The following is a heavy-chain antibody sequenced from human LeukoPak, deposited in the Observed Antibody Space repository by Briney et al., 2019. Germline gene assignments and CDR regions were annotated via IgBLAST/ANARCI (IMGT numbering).Heavy chain of an antibody. Sequence: GGSLRLSCAVSGFTFSSYAMSWVRQAPGKGLEWVSGISGSGVSTYYADSVRGRFTISRDNSKKTLHLQMNSLRDEDTAVYYCASLCEFVVLPSLDVWRKGTTVTVSS. J-gene: IGHJ6*04. CDR3: ASLCEFVVLPSLDV. D-gene: IGHD2-8*01. CDR1: GFTFSSYA. V-gene: IGHV3-23*01. CDR2: ISGSGVST.